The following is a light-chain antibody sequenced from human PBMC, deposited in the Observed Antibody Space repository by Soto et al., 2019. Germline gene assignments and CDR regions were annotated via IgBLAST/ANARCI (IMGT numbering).Light chain of an antibody. CDR3: SSYTSSSTYV. CDR2: EVS. J-gene: IGLJ1*01. V-gene: IGLV2-14*01. Sequence: QSALTQPASVSGSPGQSITISCTGTSSDVGGYNYVSWYQQHPGKAPKLMIYEVSNRPSGVSNRFSGSKSGNTASMTSSGRQAEAEADYYCSSYTSSSTYVFGTGTKVTVL. CDR1: SSDVGGYNY.